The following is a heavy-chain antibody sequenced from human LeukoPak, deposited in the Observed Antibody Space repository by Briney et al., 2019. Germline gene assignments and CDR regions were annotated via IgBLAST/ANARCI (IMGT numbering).Heavy chain of an antibody. CDR1: GYTFTGYY. D-gene: IGHD3-16*01. J-gene: IGHJ4*02. V-gene: IGHV1-2*02. CDR2: INPNSGGT. Sequence: ASVKVSCKASGYTFTGYYMHWVRLAPGQGLEWMGWINPNSGGTNYAQKFQGRVTMTRDTSISTAYMELSRLRSDDTAVYYCARAYDYVWGSYSYVDYWGQGTLVTVSS. CDR3: ARAYDYVWGSYSYVDY.